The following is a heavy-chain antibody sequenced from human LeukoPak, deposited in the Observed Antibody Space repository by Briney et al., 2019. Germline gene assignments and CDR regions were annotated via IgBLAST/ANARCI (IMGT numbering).Heavy chain of an antibody. Sequence: GGSLRLSCAASGFTFSSYAMNWVRQAPGKGLQWVSALSGSGLSKYYADSVRGRFTISRDNSKNTLYLQMNSRRAEDTAIYSCSKGISPRRSSTVYTWGPGTPGTVSS. D-gene: IGHD6-6*01. CDR1: GFTFSSYA. CDR2: LSGSGLSK. V-gene: IGHV3-23*01. CDR3: SKGISPRRSSTVYT. J-gene: IGHJ4*03.